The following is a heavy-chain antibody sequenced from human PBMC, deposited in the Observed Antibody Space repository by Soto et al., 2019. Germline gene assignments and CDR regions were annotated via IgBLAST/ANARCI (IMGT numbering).Heavy chain of an antibody. CDR3: ARVCGGDCSNGMDV. Sequence: PSQTLSLTCTVSGGSISSGGYYWSWIRQHPGKGLEWIGYIYYSGSTYYNPSLKSRVTISVDTSKNQFSLKLSSVTAADTAVYYCARVCGGDCSNGMDVWGQGTTVTVSS. D-gene: IGHD2-21*02. J-gene: IGHJ6*02. CDR1: GGSISSGGYY. CDR2: IYYSGST. V-gene: IGHV4-31*03.